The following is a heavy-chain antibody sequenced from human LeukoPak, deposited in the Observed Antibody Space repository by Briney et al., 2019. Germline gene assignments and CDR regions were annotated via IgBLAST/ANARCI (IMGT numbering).Heavy chain of an antibody. CDR2: IYHRGST. V-gene: IGHV4-38-2*02. D-gene: IGHD1-1*01. Sequence: PSETLSLTCTVSGYSISSGHYWGWIRQPAGKGLEWIGTIYHRGSTYYNPSLKSRVTISVDTSKNQFSLNLSSVTAADTAVYYCARVGRYAFDIRGQGTMVSVSS. J-gene: IGHJ3*02. CDR3: ARVGRYAFDI. CDR1: GYSISSGHY.